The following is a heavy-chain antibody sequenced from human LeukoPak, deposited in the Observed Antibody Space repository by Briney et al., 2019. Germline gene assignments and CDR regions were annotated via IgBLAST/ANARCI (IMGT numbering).Heavy chain of an antibody. CDR3: ARSPPSEYTPYYFDF. CDR2: ISYDGSNK. J-gene: IGHJ4*02. D-gene: IGHD1-1*01. Sequence: GRSLRLSCAASGFTFSSYGMHWVRQAPGKGLEWVAVISYDGSNKYYADSVKGRFTISRDNSKNTLYLQMNTLRPEDTAIYYCARSPPSEYTPYYFDFWGQGALVTVSS. V-gene: IGHV3-30*03. CDR1: GFTFSSYG.